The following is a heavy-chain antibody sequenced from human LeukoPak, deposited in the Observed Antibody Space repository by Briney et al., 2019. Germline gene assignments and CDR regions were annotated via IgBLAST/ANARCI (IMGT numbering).Heavy chain of an antibody. J-gene: IGHJ4*02. CDR3: ARAPSIVVVVAATGHFDY. V-gene: IGHV3-48*01. CDR2: ISSSSSTI. CDR1: RFTFDEYG. Sequence: GGSLRLSCAASRFTFDEYGMNWVRQAPGKGLEWVSYISSSSSTIYYADSVKGRFTISRDNAKNSLYLQMNSLRAEDTAVYYCARAPSIVVVVAATGHFDYWGQGTLVTVSS. D-gene: IGHD2-15*01.